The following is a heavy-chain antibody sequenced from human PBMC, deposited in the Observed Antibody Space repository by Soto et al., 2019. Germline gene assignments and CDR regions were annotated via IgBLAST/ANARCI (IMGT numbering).Heavy chain of an antibody. CDR2: ISSSSSYI. CDR1: GFTFSSYS. D-gene: IGHD4-17*01. Sequence: EVQLVESGGGLVKPGGSLRLSCAASGFTFSSYSMNWVRQAPGKGLEWVSSISSSSSYIYYADSVKGRFTISRDNAKNSLYLQMNSLRAEDTAVYYCARDDYGAYDHYYGMDVWGQGTTVTVAS. CDR3: ARDDYGAYDHYYGMDV. J-gene: IGHJ6*02. V-gene: IGHV3-21*01.